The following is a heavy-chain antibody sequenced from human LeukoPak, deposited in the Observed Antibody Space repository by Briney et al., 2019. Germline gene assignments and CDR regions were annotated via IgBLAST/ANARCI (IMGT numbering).Heavy chain of an antibody. D-gene: IGHD3-10*01. J-gene: IGHJ5*02. V-gene: IGHV1-69*02. Sequence: ASVKVSCKASGGTFSSYTISWVRQAPGQGLEWMGRIIPTLGIANYAQKFQGRVTITADKSTSTAYMELSSLRSEDPAVYYCARAVVRVVYWFDPWGQGTLVTVSS. CDR3: ARAVVRVVYWFDP. CDR1: GGTFSSYT. CDR2: IIPTLGIA.